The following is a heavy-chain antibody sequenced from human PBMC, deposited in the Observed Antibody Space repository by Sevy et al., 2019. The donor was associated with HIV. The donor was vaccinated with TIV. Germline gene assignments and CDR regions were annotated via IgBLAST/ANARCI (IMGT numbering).Heavy chain of an antibody. D-gene: IGHD6-19*01. CDR2: ISSSSDSSRTL. J-gene: IGHJ4*01. CDR3: ARPDLSGWYFDF. Sequence: GGSLRLSCVASGFTFSSYSMNWVRQAPGKGLEWVSYISSSSDSSRTLYYADSVKGRFSISRDNAKNSVHLQMTSLRVEDTAVYYCARPDLSGWYFDFWGHRTLVTDSS. V-gene: IGHV3-48*01. CDR1: GFTFSSYS.